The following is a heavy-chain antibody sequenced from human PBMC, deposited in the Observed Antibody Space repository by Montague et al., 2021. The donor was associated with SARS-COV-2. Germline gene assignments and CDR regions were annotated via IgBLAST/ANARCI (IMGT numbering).Heavy chain of an antibody. D-gene: IGHD2-21*01. Sequence: SLRLSCAASGYTVSSNYMSWVRQAPGKGLGGDSVIYSGGSTYYADSVKGRFTISRDNSKNTLYLQMNSLRAEDTAVYYCARIPYGDVIWGQGTLVTVSS. CDR1: GYTVSSNY. CDR2: IYSGGST. CDR3: ARIPYGDVI. J-gene: IGHJ4*02. V-gene: IGHV3-53*01.